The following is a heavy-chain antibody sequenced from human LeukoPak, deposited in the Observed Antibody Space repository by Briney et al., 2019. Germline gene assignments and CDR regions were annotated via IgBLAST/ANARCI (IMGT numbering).Heavy chain of an antibody. D-gene: IGHD6-19*01. CDR3: ARDRIRSGWDTFGY. CDR1: GGSISSYY. V-gene: IGHV4-59*01. Sequence: PSETLSLTCTVSGGSISSYYWSWLRQPPGKGLEWIGYIYSSGSTNYNPSPKSRVTISVDTSKNQFSLNLSSVTAADTAVYYCARDRIRSGWDTFGYWGQGTLVTVSS. CDR2: IYSSGST. J-gene: IGHJ4*02.